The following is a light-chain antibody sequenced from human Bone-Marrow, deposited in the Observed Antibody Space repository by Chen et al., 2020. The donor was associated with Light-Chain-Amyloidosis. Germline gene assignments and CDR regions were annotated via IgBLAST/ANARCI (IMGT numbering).Light chain of an antibody. V-gene: IGKV1-5*01. CDR2: DAS. J-gene: IGKJ4*01. Sequence: DIQMTQSPSTLSASVGDRVTITCRASQSISSWLAWYQQKPGKAPKLLIYDASSLESGVPSRFSGSGSGTEFTLTISSLLPDDFATYYCQQYKRYSLTFGGGTKVEIK. CDR1: QSISSW. CDR3: QQYKRYSLT.